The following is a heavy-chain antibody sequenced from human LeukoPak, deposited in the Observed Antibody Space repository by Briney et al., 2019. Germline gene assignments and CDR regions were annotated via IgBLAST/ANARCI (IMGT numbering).Heavy chain of an antibody. J-gene: IGHJ4*02. D-gene: IGHD3-16*01. CDR2: MFSSGSA. V-gene: IGHV4-59*08. CDR3: ATLGGSIDY. Sequence: PSETLSLTCSVSGGLITSFYWSWIRQSPGKGLECIGSMFSSGSANYNPSLKSRVTMSVDRSQSLFSLRLASVTAADTAIYYCATLGGSIDYWGQGTLVAVSS. CDR1: GGLITSFY.